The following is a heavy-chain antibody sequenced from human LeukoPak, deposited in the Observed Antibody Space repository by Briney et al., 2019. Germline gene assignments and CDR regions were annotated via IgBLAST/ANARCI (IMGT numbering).Heavy chain of an antibody. Sequence: GGSLRLSCAVSGFTLSDWYMSWIRQAPGKGLEWVSFISSSGNTIYYADSVKGRFTISRDHANNSLFLQMNSLRAEDTAVYYCARDRQVPAVVDYWGQGTLVAVS. CDR1: GFTLSDWY. D-gene: IGHD2-2*01. CDR3: ARDRQVPAVVDY. V-gene: IGHV3-11*01. CDR2: ISSSGNTI. J-gene: IGHJ4*02.